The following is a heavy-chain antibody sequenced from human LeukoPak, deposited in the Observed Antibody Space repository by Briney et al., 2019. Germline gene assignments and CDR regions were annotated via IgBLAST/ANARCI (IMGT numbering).Heavy chain of an antibody. J-gene: IGHJ4*02. CDR1: GGSISSYY. CDR2: IYTSGST. D-gene: IGHD6-19*01. CDR3: ARARAIDSSGWYFGYYFDY. Sequence: SETLSLTCTVSGGSISSYYWSWIRQPAGKGLEWIGHIYTSGSTNYNPSLKSRVTISVDTSKNQFSLKLSSVTAADTAVYYCARARAIDSSGWYFGYYFDYWGQGTLVTVSS. V-gene: IGHV4-4*07.